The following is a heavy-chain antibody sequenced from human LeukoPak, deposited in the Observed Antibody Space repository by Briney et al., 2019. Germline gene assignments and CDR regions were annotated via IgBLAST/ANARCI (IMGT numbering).Heavy chain of an antibody. CDR1: GYTFTGYY. CDR3: TRDMRGAAAADDAFDI. J-gene: IGHJ3*02. Sequence: ASVKVSCKASGYTFTGYYMHWVRQAPGQGLEWMGWINPNSGDTGYAQNFQGRVTITRDTSISTAYMELSSLRSEATAVYYCTRDMRGAAAADDAFDIWGQGTMVTVSS. D-gene: IGHD6-13*01. CDR2: INPNSGDT. V-gene: IGHV1-8*03.